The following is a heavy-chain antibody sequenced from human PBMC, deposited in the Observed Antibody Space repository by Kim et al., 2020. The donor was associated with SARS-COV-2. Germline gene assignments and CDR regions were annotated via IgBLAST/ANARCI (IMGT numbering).Heavy chain of an antibody. CDR1: GFTFSSYG. Sequence: GGSLRLSCAASGFTFSSYGMHWVRQAPGKGLEWVAVIWYDGSNKYYADSVKGRFTISRDNSKNTLYLQMNSLRAEDTAVYYCAKAGRGYSGYDYFDYWGQGTLVTVSS. V-gene: IGHV3-33*06. CDR3: AKAGRGYSGYDYFDY. J-gene: IGHJ4*02. CDR2: IWYDGSNK. D-gene: IGHD5-12*01.